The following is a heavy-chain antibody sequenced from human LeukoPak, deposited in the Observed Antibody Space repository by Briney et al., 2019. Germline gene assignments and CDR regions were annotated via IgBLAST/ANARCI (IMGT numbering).Heavy chain of an antibody. CDR3: ATMGYYYDSSGPKGYYYYMDV. CDR1: GFTFSSYS. V-gene: IGHV3-21*01. CDR2: ISSSSSYI. D-gene: IGHD3-22*01. Sequence: GGSLRLSCAASGFTFSSYSMNWVRQAPGKGLEWVSSISSSSSYIYYADSVKGRFTISRDNAKNSLCLQMNSLRAEDTAVYYCATMGYYYDSSGPKGYYYYMDVWGKGTTVTVSS. J-gene: IGHJ6*03.